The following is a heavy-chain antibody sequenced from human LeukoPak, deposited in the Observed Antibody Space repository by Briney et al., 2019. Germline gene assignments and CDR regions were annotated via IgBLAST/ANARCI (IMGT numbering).Heavy chain of an antibody. CDR1: GYTFTDQY. V-gene: IGHV1-2*02. Sequence: ASVKVSCKASGYTFTDQYIHWVQQAPGQGLEWMGWINPNSGGTNYAQKFQGRVTMTRDTSISTAYMELSRLRSDDTAVYYCARIATRYCSSTSCYANFDYWGQGTLVTVSS. CDR3: ARIATRYCSSTSCYANFDY. CDR2: INPNSGGT. D-gene: IGHD2-2*01. J-gene: IGHJ4*02.